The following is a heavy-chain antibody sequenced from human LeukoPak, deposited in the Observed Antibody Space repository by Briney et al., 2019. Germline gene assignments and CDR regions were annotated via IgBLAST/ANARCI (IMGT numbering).Heavy chain of an antibody. J-gene: IGHJ4*02. Sequence: GGSLRLSCAASGFTFSSHWMHWVRQAPGKGLVWVSSISSSSSYIYYADSVKGRFTISRDNAKNSLYLQMNSLRAEDTAVYYCARITGYSSSAGFDYWGQGTLVTVSS. CDR3: ARITGYSSSAGFDY. CDR1: GFTFSSHW. CDR2: ISSSSSYI. D-gene: IGHD6-6*01. V-gene: IGHV3-21*01.